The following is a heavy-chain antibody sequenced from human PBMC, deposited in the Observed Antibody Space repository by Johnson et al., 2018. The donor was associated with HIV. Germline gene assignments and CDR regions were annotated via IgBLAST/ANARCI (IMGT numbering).Heavy chain of an antibody. CDR1: AFTFSSYA. J-gene: IGHJ3*02. CDR2: ISYDASNK. CDR3: VREGSEWLAGENTFDI. Sequence: QVQLVESGGGVVQPGRSLRLSCAASAFTFSSYAMHWVRQAPGKGLEWVAVISYDASNKYYADSVKGRFTISRDNSKNTLYLQMNSLRAEDTAVYYCVREGSEWLAGENTFDIWGQGTMVTVSS. V-gene: IGHV3-30*04. D-gene: IGHD6-19*01.